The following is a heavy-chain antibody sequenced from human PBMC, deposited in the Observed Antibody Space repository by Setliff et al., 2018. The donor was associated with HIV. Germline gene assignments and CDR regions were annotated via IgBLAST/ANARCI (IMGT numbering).Heavy chain of an antibody. CDR2: IYTSGST. J-gene: IGHJ3*02. CDR1: GGSINSYY. V-gene: IGHV4-4*09. D-gene: IGHD3-3*01. CDR3: ARHSDFWSEDAFDI. Sequence: SETLSLTCSVSGGSINSYYWSWIRQPPGKGLEWIGYIYTSGSTKYNPFLRSRVTISVDPSKNQFSLRLSSVTAADTALYYCARHSDFWSEDAFDIWGPGTKVTVSS.